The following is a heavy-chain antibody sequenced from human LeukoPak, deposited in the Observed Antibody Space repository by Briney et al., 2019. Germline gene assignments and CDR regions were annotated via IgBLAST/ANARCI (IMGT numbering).Heavy chain of an antibody. CDR3: ARNGEYCSGGSCYGPRYFDL. CDR1: GFTFSDYW. D-gene: IGHD2-15*01. V-gene: IGHV3-74*01. CDR2: INPDGTST. J-gene: IGHJ2*01. Sequence: PGGSLRLSCAASGFTFSDYWMHWVRHAPGKGLMWVSRINPDGTSTNYADSVKGRFTISRDNAKNTLYLQMNSLRAEDTAVYYCARNGEYCSGGSCYGPRYFDLWGRGTLVTVSS.